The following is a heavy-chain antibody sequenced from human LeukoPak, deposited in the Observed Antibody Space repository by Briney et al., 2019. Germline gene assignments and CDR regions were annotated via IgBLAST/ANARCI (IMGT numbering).Heavy chain of an antibody. V-gene: IGHV3-11*01. CDR1: GFTLTGHY. CDR3: ARGKRTFDP. J-gene: IGHJ5*02. CDR2: ISSGSYSK. Sequence: GGSLRLSCFASGFTLTGHYMSWIRQAPGKGPEWVSYISSGSYSKYYADSVKGRFTISRDNTNKSLYLEMNSLRVEDTGFYYCARGKRTFDPWGQGTLVTVSS.